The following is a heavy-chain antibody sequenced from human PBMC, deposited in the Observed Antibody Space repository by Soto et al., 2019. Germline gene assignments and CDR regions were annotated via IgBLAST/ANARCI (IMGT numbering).Heavy chain of an antibody. CDR2: MSPHSGAT. D-gene: IGHD1-1*01. J-gene: IGHJ6*02. V-gene: IGHV1-8*01. Sequence: QVQQVQSGAEVTKPWASVKVSCRASGYTFTTSDLNWVRPATVQGIEWMGWMSPHSGATGYAQKFQGRVTMTRDTSISTAYMELSNLRSEDTAIYCWAIGVDAGLDVWGQGTTVTVSS. CDR3: AIGVDAGLDV. CDR1: GYTFTTSD.